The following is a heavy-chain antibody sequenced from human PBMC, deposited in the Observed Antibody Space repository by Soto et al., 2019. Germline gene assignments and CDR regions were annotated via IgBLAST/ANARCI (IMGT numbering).Heavy chain of an antibody. CDR2: IKSKTDGGTT. V-gene: IGHV3-15*01. J-gene: IGHJ6*03. Sequence: EVQLVESGGGLVKPGGSLRLSCAASGFTFSNAWMSWVRQAPGKGLEWVGRIKSKTDGGTTDYAAPVQGRFTISREDSKNTLYLQMNSLKNEGTAVYYCTTLDKVAGYYYSYYMDVWGKGTTVTVSS. D-gene: IGHD2-15*01. CDR3: TTLDKVAGYYYSYYMDV. CDR1: GFTFSNAW.